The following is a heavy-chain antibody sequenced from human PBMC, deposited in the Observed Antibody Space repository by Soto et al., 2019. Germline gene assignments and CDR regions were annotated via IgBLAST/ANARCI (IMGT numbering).Heavy chain of an antibody. CDR3: ASLSRTYYDFWSGYYTSRDY. Sequence: EVQLVESGGGLVQPGGSLRLSCAASGFTFSSYWMHWVRQAPGKGLVWVSRINSDGSSTSYADSVKGRFTISRDNAKNTLYLQMNSLRAEGTAVYYCASLSRTYYDFWSGYYTSRDYWGQGTLVTVSS. V-gene: IGHV3-74*01. CDR2: INSDGSST. CDR1: GFTFSSYW. D-gene: IGHD3-3*01. J-gene: IGHJ4*02.